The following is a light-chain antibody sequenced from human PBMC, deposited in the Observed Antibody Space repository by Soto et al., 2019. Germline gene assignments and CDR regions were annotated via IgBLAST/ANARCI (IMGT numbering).Light chain of an antibody. CDR2: GAS. CDR1: QSVSSN. Sequence: EIVMTQSPATLSVPPGERATLSCRASQSVSSNLAWYQQKPGQAPRLLIYGASTRATGIPARFSGSGSGTDFTLTISRLEPEDFAVYYCQQHGISPLTFGGGTKVDIK. V-gene: IGKV3-15*01. CDR3: QQHGISPLT. J-gene: IGKJ4*01.